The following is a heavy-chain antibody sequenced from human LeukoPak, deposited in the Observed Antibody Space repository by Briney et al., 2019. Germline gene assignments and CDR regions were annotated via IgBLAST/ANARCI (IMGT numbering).Heavy chain of an antibody. CDR3: AREGYYGSGSYSIHWFDP. J-gene: IGHJ5*02. D-gene: IGHD3-10*01. Sequence: SETLSLTCTVSRGSISSYYWSWIRQPPGKGLEWIGYIHYSGSTNYNPSLKSRFTISVDTSKSQFSLKLSSVTAADTAVYYCAREGYYGSGSYSIHWFDPWGQGTLVTVSS. CDR1: RGSISSYY. CDR2: IHYSGST. V-gene: IGHV4-59*01.